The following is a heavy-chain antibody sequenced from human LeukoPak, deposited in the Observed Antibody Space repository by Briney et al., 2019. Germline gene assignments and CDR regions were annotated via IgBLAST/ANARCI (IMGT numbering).Heavy chain of an antibody. CDR1: GFTFSSYG. V-gene: IGHV3-30*03. J-gene: IGHJ4*02. CDR2: ISYDGSNK. D-gene: IGHD6-13*01. CDR3: ARDLYSSSWYDLGSPSHFDY. Sequence: PGRSLRLSCAASGFTFSSYGMHWVRQAPGKGLEWVAVISYDGSNKYYADSVKGRFTISRDNSKNTLYLQMNSLRAEDTAVYYCARDLYSSSWYDLGSPSHFDYWGQGTLVTVSS.